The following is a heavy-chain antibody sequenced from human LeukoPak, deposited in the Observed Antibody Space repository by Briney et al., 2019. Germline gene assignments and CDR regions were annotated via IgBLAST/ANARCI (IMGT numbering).Heavy chain of an antibody. J-gene: IGHJ4*02. CDR2: INPNSGGT. CDR1: GYTFTYYY. Sequence: ASVKVSCKASGYTFTYYYMHWVRQAPGQGLEWMGWINPNSGGTNYAQKFQGWVTMTRDTSISTAYMELSRLRSDDTAVYYCARGAPVVPAAMMDFDYWGQGTLVTVSS. V-gene: IGHV1-2*04. D-gene: IGHD2-2*01. CDR3: ARGAPVVPAAMMDFDY.